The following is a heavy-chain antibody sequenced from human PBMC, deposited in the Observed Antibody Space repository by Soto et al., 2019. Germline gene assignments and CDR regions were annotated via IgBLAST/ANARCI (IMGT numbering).Heavy chain of an antibody. V-gene: IGHV4-59*01. CDR3: ARSYYQRGGYYYHGMDV. CDR2: IYYSGST. D-gene: IGHD1-26*01. CDR1: GGSISSYY. J-gene: IGHJ6*02. Sequence: SETLSLTCTVSGGSISSYYWSWIRQPPGKGLEWIGYIYYSGSTNYNPSLKSRVTISVDMSKNQFSLKLSSVTAADTAVYYCARSYYQRGGYYYHGMDVWGQGTTVTVSS.